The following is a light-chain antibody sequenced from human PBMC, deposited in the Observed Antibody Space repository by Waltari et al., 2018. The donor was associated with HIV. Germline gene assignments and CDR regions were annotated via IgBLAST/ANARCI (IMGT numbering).Light chain of an antibody. CDR1: SSDIGAYEF. Sequence: QSALTQPPSASGSPGQSVTISCTGTSSDIGAYEFVSWYQQHPGKAPKFIIFEVDQRPSGVPVRFSGSKSGNTASLTVAGLQAEDEAYYFCSSYAGSDNYVVFGGGTKLTVL. J-gene: IGLJ2*01. V-gene: IGLV2-8*01. CDR3: SSYAGSDNYVV. CDR2: EVD.